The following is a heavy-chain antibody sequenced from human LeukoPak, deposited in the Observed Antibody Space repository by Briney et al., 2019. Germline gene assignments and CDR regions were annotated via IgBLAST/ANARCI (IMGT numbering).Heavy chain of an antibody. CDR1: GFTISSYE. D-gene: IGHD3-22*01. CDR3: ARDDYYGSSGSDY. CDR2: ISSSGSTI. V-gene: IGHV3-48*03. J-gene: IGHJ4*02. Sequence: GGSLRLSCAASGFTISSYEMNWVRQAPGKGLEWVSYISSSGSTIYYADSVKGRFTISRDNAKNSLYLQMNSLRAEDTAVYYCARDDYYGSSGSDYWGQGTLVTVSS.